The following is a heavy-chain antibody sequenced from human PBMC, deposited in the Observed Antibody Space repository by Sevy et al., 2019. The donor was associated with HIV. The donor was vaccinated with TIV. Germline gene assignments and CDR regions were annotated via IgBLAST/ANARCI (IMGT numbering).Heavy chain of an antibody. V-gene: IGHV3-74*01. J-gene: IGHJ4*02. CDR1: GFDFSSHW. Sequence: GGSLRLSCEASGFDFSSHWKQWVRQAPGKGLMWVSRMNTDGSSTNYADSVKGRFTISRDNAKNTLYLEMNNLRDEDMALYYCATPRFDFWGPGTLVTVSS. CDR2: MNTDGSST. CDR3: ATPRFDF.